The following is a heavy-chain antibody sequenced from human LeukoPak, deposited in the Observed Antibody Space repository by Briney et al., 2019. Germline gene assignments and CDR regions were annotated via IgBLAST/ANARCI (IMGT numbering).Heavy chain of an antibody. Sequence: SETLSLTCTVSGGSISSYYWSWIRQPPGKGLEWIGYIYYSGSTNYNPSLKSRVTISVDTSKNQFSLKLSSVTAADTAVCYCARGVSGSYFSLGYWGQGTLVTVSS. J-gene: IGHJ4*02. V-gene: IGHV4-59*01. CDR2: IYYSGST. D-gene: IGHD1-26*01. CDR3: ARGVSGSYFSLGY. CDR1: GGSISSYY.